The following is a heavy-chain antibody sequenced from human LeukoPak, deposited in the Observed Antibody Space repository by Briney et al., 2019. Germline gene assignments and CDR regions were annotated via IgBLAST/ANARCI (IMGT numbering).Heavy chain of an antibody. D-gene: IGHD3-10*01. J-gene: IGHJ4*02. CDR3: AKRNTMVRGGPCFDY. V-gene: IGHV3-23*01. CDR1: GFPFSSYA. CDR2: IFGADKNTT. Sequence: PGGSLRLSCAASGFPFSSYAMNWDRQAPGKGLEWVSIIFGADKNTTYYADSVKGRFTVSRDSSKNTLDLQMTDLRPEDTAIYYCAKRNTMVRGGPCFDYWGQGTLVTVSS.